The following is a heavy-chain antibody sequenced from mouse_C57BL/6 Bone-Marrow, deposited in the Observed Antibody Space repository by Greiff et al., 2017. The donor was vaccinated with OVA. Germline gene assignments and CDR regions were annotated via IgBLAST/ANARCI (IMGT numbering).Heavy chain of an antibody. D-gene: IGHD1-1*01. CDR1: GYTFTSYW. CDR3: AICLIEGYYGSRRNFDY. V-gene: IGHV1-74*01. Sequence: QVQLQQPGAELVKPGASVKVSCKASGYTFTSYWMHWVKQRPGQGLEWIGRIHPSDSDTNYNQKFKGKATLTVAKSSSAAYMQRSSLTSEDSAVYYCAICLIEGYYGSRRNFDYWGQGTTLTVSS. J-gene: IGHJ2*01. CDR2: IHPSDSDT.